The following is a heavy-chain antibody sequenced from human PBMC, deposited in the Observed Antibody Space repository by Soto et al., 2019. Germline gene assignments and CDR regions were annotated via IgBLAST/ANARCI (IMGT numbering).Heavy chain of an antibody. V-gene: IGHV4-4*02. CDR2: IYHSGST. Sequence: SETLSLTCAVSGGSISSSNWWSWVRQPPGKGLEWIGEIYHSGSTNYNPSLKSRVTISVDKSKNQFSLKLSSVTAADTAVYYCARSGYYRTYYYYYGMDVWGQGTTVTVYS. CDR1: GGSISSSNW. D-gene: IGHD3-22*01. J-gene: IGHJ6*02. CDR3: ARSGYYRTYYYYYGMDV.